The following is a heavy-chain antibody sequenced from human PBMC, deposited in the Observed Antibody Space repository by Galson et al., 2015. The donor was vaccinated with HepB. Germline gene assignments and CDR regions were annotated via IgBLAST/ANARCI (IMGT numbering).Heavy chain of an antibody. CDR1: GGSISSSSYY. D-gene: IGHD6-13*01. CDR3: ARGSEYSSSWYIQVWPNWFDP. V-gene: IGHV4-39*07. J-gene: IGHJ5*02. CDR2: IYYSGST. Sequence: SETLSLTCTVSGGSISSSSYYWGWIRQPPGKGLEWIGSIYYSGSTYYNPSLKSRVTISVDTSKNQFSLKLGSVTAADTAVYYCARGSEYSSSWYIQVWPNWFDPWGQGTLVTVSS.